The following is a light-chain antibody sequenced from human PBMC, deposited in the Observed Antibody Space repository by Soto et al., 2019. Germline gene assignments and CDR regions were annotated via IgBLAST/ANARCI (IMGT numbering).Light chain of an antibody. J-gene: IGKJ3*01. CDR1: QGISNY. CDR2: AAS. CDR3: QKYNSAPRT. V-gene: IGKV1-27*01. Sequence: DIQMTQSPSSLSAPVGDRVTITCRASQGISNYLAWNQQKRGKVPKLLIYAASTLQSGVPSRFSGSGSGTDFTLTISGLQPEDVATYYCQKYNSAPRTFGPGTKVDIK.